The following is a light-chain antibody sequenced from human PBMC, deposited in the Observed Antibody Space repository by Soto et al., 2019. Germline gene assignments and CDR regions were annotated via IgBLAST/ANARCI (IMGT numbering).Light chain of an antibody. V-gene: IGKV3-15*01. CDR3: QQYKKWPPLS. Sequence: EIVMTQSPATLSVSPGETATLSCRASQSVGSAVAWYQHKPGQAPRLLIVGASIRATGVPGRFSGGGSGTEFTITISSLQSEDFAIYYCQQYKKWPPLSFGGGTTVEIK. CDR1: QSVGSA. CDR2: GAS. J-gene: IGKJ4*01.